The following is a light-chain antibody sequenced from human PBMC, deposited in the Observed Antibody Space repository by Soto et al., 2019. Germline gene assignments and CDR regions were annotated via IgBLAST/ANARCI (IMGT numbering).Light chain of an antibody. CDR2: KVS. CDR1: QSLLHKNGNNY. CDR3: MQGTHWPIT. V-gene: IGKV2-30*02. J-gene: IGKJ5*01. Sequence: VMTQSPLSLPVTPGEAASISCRSSQSLLHKNGNNYFSWFQQRPGRSPRRLIYKVSNRDSGVPARFSGSGSGTDFALKISRVEAEDVGVYYCMQGTHWPITFGQGTRLEIK.